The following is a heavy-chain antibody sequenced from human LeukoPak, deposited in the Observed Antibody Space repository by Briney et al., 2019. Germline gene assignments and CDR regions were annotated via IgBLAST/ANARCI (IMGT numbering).Heavy chain of an antibody. D-gene: IGHD3-16*01. CDR2: ISSSSSTI. CDR3: ARDRPIGGVPDYWFFDL. Sequence: PGGSLRLSCAASGFTFSSYSMNWVRQAPGKGLEWVSYISSSSSTIYYANSVKGRFTISRDNAKNSLYLQMNSLRAEDTAVYYCARDRPIGGVPDYWFFDLWGRGTLVTVSS. CDR1: GFTFSSYS. V-gene: IGHV3-48*01. J-gene: IGHJ2*01.